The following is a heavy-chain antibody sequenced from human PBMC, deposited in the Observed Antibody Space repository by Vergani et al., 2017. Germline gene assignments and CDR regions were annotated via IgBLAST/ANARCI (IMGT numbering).Heavy chain of an antibody. CDR3: YFDFWAGYEAGDV. Sequence: EVQLVESGGGLVQPGGSLTLSCAASGFTFSGSAMHWVRQTSGKGLEWIGRISDKTYNYAKAYAVSVKGRFINSRDDSNKTAYQQINRLTIEDTAVYYWYFDFWAGYEAGDVLGKGTTVTVSS. J-gene: IGHJ6*01. CDR2: ISDKTYNYAK. V-gene: IGHV3-73*02. D-gene: IGHD3-3*01. CDR1: GFTFSGSA.